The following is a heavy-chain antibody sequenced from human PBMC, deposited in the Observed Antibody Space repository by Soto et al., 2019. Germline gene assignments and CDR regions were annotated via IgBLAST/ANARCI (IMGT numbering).Heavy chain of an antibody. V-gene: IGHV4-4*02. D-gene: IGHD6-13*01. Sequence: PSETLSLTCAVSGVSVSTSNWWSWVRQPPGKGLEWIGEIYPSGSTKYNPSLKSRVTISLDKSKNQFSLNLNSVTAADTAVYYCARGGSSNWLRIFPHWGQGTLVTVS. CDR1: GVSVSTSNW. CDR3: ARGGSSNWLRIFPH. CDR2: IYPSGST. J-gene: IGHJ1*01.